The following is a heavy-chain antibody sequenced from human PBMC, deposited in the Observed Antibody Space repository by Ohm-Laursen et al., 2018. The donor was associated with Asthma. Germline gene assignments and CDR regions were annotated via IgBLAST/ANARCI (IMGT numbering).Heavy chain of an antibody. Sequence: SQTLSLTCTVSGGSISSGGYYWSWIRQHPGKGLEWIGYIYYSGSTYYNPSLKSRVTISVDTSKNQFSLKLSSVTAADTAVYYCASLSTTVTTGTQFDYWGQGTLVTVSS. D-gene: IGHD4-11*01. CDR3: ASLSTTVTTGTQFDY. V-gene: IGHV4-31*03. J-gene: IGHJ4*02. CDR1: GGSISSGGYY. CDR2: IYYSGST.